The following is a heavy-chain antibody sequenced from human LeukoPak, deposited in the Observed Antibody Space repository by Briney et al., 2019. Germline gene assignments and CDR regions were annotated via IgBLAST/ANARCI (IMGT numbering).Heavy chain of an antibody. Sequence: GESLKISCKGSGYSFTDYWIGWVRQMPGKGLEWMGIMHPGDSHTRYSPSFQGQVTISADKSISTACLQWSSLRASDTAMYYCARSSSNYFNWFDPWGQGTLVTVSS. CDR3: ARSSSNYFNWFDP. CDR1: GYSFTDYW. D-gene: IGHD6-13*01. J-gene: IGHJ5*02. V-gene: IGHV5-51*01. CDR2: MHPGDSHT.